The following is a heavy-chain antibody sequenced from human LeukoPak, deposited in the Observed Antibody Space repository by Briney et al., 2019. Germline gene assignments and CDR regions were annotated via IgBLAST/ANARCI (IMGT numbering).Heavy chain of an antibody. J-gene: IGHJ6*03. CDR3: ARGGGLFDWLGVHYYYYMDV. D-gene: IGHD3-9*01. Sequence: ASVKVSCKASGYTFTSYGINWVRQATGQGLEWMGWMNPNSGNTGYAQKFQGRVTMTRNTSISTAYMELSSLRSEDTAVYYCARGGGLFDWLGVHYYYYMDVWGKGTTVTVSS. CDR1: GYTFTSYG. V-gene: IGHV1-8*01. CDR2: MNPNSGNT.